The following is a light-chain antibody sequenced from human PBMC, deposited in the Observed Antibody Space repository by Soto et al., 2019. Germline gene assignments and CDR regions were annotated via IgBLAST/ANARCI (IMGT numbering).Light chain of an antibody. CDR1: QSISSN. Sequence: ETVMTQSPATLSVSPGERATLSCRASQSISSNLAWYQQKPGQAPRLLIYGASKRATGIPDRFSGSGSGTDFTLTISRLEPEDFAVYYCQQYSPPITFGQGTRLEI. CDR3: QQYSPPIT. J-gene: IGKJ5*01. V-gene: IGKV3D-15*01. CDR2: GAS.